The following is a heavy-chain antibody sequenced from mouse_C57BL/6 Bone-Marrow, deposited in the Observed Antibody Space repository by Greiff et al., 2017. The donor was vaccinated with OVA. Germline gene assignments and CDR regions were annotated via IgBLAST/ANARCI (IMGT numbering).Heavy chain of an antibody. CDR2: IDPENGDT. Sequence: EVQLQQSGAELVRPGASVKLSCTASGFNIKDDYMHWVKQRPEQGLEWIGWIDPENGDTEYASKFQGKATITADTSSNTAYLQLSSLTSEDTAVYYCTTGGNYITVWYFDVWGTGTTVTVSS. V-gene: IGHV14-4*01. CDR3: TTGGNYITVWYFDV. D-gene: IGHD2-1*01. J-gene: IGHJ1*03. CDR1: GFNIKDDY.